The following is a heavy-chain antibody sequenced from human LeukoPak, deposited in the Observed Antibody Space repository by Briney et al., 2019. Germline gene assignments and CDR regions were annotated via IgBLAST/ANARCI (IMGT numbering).Heavy chain of an antibody. CDR3: AKVEAYYYDSSGEDAFDI. CDR1: GFTFSSYA. J-gene: IGHJ3*02. CDR2: ISGSGGST. V-gene: IGHV3-23*01. Sequence: GGSLRLSCAASGFTFSSYAMSWVRQAPGKGLEWVSAISGSGGSTYYADSVKGRFTISRDNSKNTLYLQMNSLRAEDTAVYYCAKVEAYYYDSSGEDAFDIWGQGTTVTVSS. D-gene: IGHD3-22*01.